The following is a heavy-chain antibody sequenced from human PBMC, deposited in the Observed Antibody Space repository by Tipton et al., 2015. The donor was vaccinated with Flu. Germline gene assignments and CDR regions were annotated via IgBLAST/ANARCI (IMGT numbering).Heavy chain of an antibody. CDR1: GYTFTGYF. Sequence: QLVQSGAEVKKPGASVKVSCKASGYTFTGYFIHWVRQAPGQGLEWMGWINPNSGGTNYAQNFQGRVTMTLDTSITTAYMDLSRLKSDDTAFYYCARDWGTGTANMDVWGQGTLVTVSS. CDR2: INPNSGGT. D-gene: IGHD1-7*01. J-gene: IGHJ4*02. V-gene: IGHV1-2*02. CDR3: ARDWGTGTANMDV.